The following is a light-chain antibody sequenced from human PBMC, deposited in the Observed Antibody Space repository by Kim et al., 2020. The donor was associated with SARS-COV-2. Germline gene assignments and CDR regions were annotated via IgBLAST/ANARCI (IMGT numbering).Light chain of an antibody. J-gene: IGLJ3*02. CDR1: KLGNKY. CDR3: QAWDSSTAGV. V-gene: IGLV3-1*01. CDR2: QDS. Sequence: SYELTQPPSVSVSPGQTASITCSGDKLGNKYACWHQQKPGQSPVLVIYQDSKRPSGIPERFSGSNSGNTATLTISGTQAMDEADYYCQAWDSSTAGVFGGGTQLTVL.